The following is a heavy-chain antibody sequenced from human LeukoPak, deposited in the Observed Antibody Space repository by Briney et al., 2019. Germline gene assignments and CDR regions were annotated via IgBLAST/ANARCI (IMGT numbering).Heavy chain of an antibody. CDR1: GFTFSNAW. J-gene: IGHJ4*02. V-gene: IGHV3-15*01. D-gene: IGHD3-10*01. CDR2: IKSTTDGSTT. CDR3: TLPWGSGSYYDY. Sequence: AGSLRLSCAASGFTFSNAWLNWVRQAPGKVLEWVGQIKSTTDGSTTDYTAPVKGRFTISRDDSKNTLFLQMNSMKTEDTAVYYCTLPWGSGSYYDYWGQGTLVTVSS.